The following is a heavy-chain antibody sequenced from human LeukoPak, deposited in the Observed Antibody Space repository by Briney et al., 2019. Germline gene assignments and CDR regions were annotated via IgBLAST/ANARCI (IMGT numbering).Heavy chain of an antibody. J-gene: IGHJ3*02. CDR3: ARAFGGYSGYDNDQGRDAFDI. Sequence: GASVKVSCKASGYTFTSYYMHWVRQAPGQGLEWMGIINPSGGSTSYAQKFQGRVTMTRDMSTSTVYMELSSLRSEDTAVYYGARAFGGYSGYDNDQGRDAFDIWGQGTMVTVSS. CDR2: INPSGGST. V-gene: IGHV1-46*01. D-gene: IGHD5-12*01. CDR1: GYTFTSYY.